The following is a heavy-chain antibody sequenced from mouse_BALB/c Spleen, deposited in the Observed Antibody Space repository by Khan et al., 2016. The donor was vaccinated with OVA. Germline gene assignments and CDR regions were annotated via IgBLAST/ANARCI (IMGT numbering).Heavy chain of an antibody. CDR1: GFSLTSYG. Sequence: QLQLKESGPGLVAPSQSLSITCTVSGFSLTSYGVHWVRQPPGKGLEWLGIIWAGGSTTYNSALMSRLSISKDKSKSQVFLKMNSLQTDDTAMYYCARDTTATPYWGQGTLVTVSA. CDR2: IWAGGST. CDR3: ARDTTATPY. D-gene: IGHD1-2*01. V-gene: IGHV2-9*02. J-gene: IGHJ3*01.